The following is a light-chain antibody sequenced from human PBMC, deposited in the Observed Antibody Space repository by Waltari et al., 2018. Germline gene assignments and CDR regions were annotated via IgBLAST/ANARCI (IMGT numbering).Light chain of an antibody. J-gene: IGLJ3*02. Sequence: SYELTQSPSVSVSPGQTATITCSGDALPKKYAYWYQQKSGQAPVLVIYKDTKRPSGIPEKFSGSSTGTMATLTISGAQVEDEGDYYCYSAEISGKLWAFGGGTKLTVL. CDR3: YSAEISGKLWA. CDR2: KDT. V-gene: IGLV3-10*01. CDR1: ALPKKY.